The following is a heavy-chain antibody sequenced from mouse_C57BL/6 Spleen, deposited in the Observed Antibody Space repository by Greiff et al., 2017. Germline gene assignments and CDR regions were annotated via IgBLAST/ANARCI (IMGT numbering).Heavy chain of an antibody. Sequence: QVQLQQPGAELVMPGASVKLSCKASGYTFTSYWMHWVKQRPGQGLEWIGEIDPSDSYTNYNQKFKGKSTLTVDKSSSTAYMQLSSLASEDSAVYYCARGGAQANAMDDWGQGTSVTVAS. CDR3: ARGGAQANAMDD. J-gene: IGHJ4*01. CDR1: GYTFTSYW. V-gene: IGHV1-69*01. D-gene: IGHD3-2*02. CDR2: IDPSDSYT.